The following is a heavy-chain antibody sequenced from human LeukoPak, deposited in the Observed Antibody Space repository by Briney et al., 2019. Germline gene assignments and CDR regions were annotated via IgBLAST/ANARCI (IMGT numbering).Heavy chain of an antibody. Sequence: GASVKVSCKASGYTFTDYYIHWVRQAPGQGLEWMGWIYPNSGATNYAQKFQDRVTLTRDTSISTAYMELSRLTSDDTAVYYCAKDDGGNSFAYWGQGTLVTVSS. V-gene: IGHV1-2*02. CDR2: IYPNSGAT. J-gene: IGHJ4*02. D-gene: IGHD4-23*01. CDR1: GYTFTDYY. CDR3: AKDDGGNSFAY.